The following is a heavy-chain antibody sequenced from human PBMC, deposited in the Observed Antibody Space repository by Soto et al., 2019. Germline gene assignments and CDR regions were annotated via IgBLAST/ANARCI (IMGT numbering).Heavy chain of an antibody. CDR3: ARLASGWQYYYFDF. CDR1: GGSFGPYF. J-gene: IGHJ2*01. Sequence: QVQLQQWGAGLLKPSETLSLTCAVYGGSFGPYFWSWIRQPPGKGLEWIGEINHSGSTNYNPSLTRRAPLSVDTSKNQVSLKLTSVTAADTAVYYCARLASGWQYYYFDFWGRGTPVTVSS. V-gene: IGHV4-34*01. CDR2: INHSGST. D-gene: IGHD6-19*01.